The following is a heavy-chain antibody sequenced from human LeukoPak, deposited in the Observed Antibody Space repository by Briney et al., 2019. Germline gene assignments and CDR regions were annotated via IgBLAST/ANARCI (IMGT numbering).Heavy chain of an antibody. J-gene: IGHJ4*02. D-gene: IGHD2-2*01. Sequence: ASVKVSCKASGYTFTDYYMHWVRQAPGQGFEWMGWINPNDGDTNYVQKFKSRVTMTRDTSISTAHMEVSRLRSDDTAVYYCARANFLYCSSSTCLFDYWGQGTLVTVSS. CDR1: GYTFTDYY. V-gene: IGHV1-2*02. CDR3: ARANFLYCSSSTCLFDY. CDR2: INPNDGDT.